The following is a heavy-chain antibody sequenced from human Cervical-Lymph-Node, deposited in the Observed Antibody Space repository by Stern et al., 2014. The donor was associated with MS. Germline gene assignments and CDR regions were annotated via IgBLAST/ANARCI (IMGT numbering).Heavy chain of an antibody. V-gene: IGHV1-2*02. J-gene: IGHJ4*02. Sequence: VQLVESGAEVERPGASVKVSCKASGYTFTAYFLHWVRQAPGQRLEWMGCISPKTGSATYAQKFQDRVTMTRDTSINTGYMEVSSLRSDDTAVYYCARDRGSYSDYWGQGTLVAVSS. CDR1: GYTFTAYF. D-gene: IGHD1-26*01. CDR3: ARDRGSYSDY. CDR2: ISPKTGSA.